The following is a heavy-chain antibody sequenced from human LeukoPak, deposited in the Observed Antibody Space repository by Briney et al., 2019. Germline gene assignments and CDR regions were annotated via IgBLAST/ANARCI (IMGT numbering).Heavy chain of an antibody. CDR1: GYSISSGYY. CDR2: IYHSGST. V-gene: IGHV4-38-2*02. D-gene: IGHD6-13*01. Sequence: SETLSLTCTVSGYSISSGYYWGWIRQPPGKGLEWIGSIYHSGSTYYNPSLKSRVTISVDTSKNQFSLKLSSVTAADTAVYYCARGSSSWYGYYYYMDVWGKGTTVTVSS. CDR3: ARGSSSWYGYYYYMDV. J-gene: IGHJ6*03.